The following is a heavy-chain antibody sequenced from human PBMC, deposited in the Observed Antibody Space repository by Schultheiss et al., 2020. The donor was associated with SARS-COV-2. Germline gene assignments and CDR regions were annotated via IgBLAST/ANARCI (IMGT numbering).Heavy chain of an antibody. J-gene: IGHJ6*02. CDR1: GFTFSSYS. CDR2: ISSSSSTI. D-gene: IGHD2-15*01. Sequence: LTCAASGFTFSSYSMNWVRQAPGKGLEWVSYISSSSSTIYYADSVKGRFTISRDNAKNSLYLQMNSLRAEDTAVYYCARDYCSGGSCYGRDYYGMDVWGQGTTVTVSS. V-gene: IGHV3-48*01. CDR3: ARDYCSGGSCYGRDYYGMDV.